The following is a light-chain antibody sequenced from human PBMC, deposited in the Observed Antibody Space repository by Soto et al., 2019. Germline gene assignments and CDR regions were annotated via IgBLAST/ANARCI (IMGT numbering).Light chain of an antibody. J-gene: IGLJ2*01. CDR3: SSYTSSSTVV. CDR1: SSDVGGYNY. Sequence: QSALTQPASVSGSPGQSITISCTGTSSDVGGYNYVSWYQHHPGKAPKLMIYDVGNRPSGVSNRFSGSKSGNTASLTISGRQAEDEAEYSCSSYTSSSTVVFGGGTKVTVL. CDR2: DVG. V-gene: IGLV2-14*03.